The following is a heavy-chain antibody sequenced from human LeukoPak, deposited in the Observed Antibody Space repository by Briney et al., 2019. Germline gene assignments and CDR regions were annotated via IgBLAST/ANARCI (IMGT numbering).Heavy chain of an antibody. CDR3: VRAAQEGRDSLTGVQTGNWFDP. D-gene: IGHD3-9*01. CDR1: GYNFTSYD. CDR2: MNPSSGNT. J-gene: IGHJ5*02. V-gene: IGHV1-8*01. Sequence: ASVTVSCKTSGYNFTSYDTNWVRQATGQGPEWMGWMNPSSGNTGYAQNFQGRLDLTRNIALTTAYMELSSLTSEDTATYYCVRAAQEGRDSLTGVQTGNWFDPWGQGTLVTVSS.